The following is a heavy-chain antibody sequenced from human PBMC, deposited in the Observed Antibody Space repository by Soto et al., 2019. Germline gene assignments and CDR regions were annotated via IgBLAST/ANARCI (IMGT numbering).Heavy chain of an antibody. Sequence: GASVKVSCKASGYTFTSYYMHWVRQAPGQGLEWMGIINPSGGSTSYAQKFQGRVTMTRDTSTSTVYMELSSLRSEDTAVYYCAKVMRHYDFWSGSVVYGMDVWGQGTTVTVSS. J-gene: IGHJ6*01. CDR1: GYTFTSYY. V-gene: IGHV1-46*01. CDR3: AKVMRHYDFWSGSVVYGMDV. CDR2: INPSGGST. D-gene: IGHD3-3*01.